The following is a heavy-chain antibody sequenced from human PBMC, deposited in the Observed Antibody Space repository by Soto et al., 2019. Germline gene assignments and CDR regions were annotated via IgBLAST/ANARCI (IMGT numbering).Heavy chain of an antibody. CDR1: GYTFTTCG. CDR3: ARRSPYYGIDY. J-gene: IGHJ4*02. CDR2: INAGSGDT. D-gene: IGHD1-26*01. Sequence: QVQLVQSGAEVKKPGASVKVSCKASGYTFTTCGIHWVRQAPGQRLEWMGWINAGSGDTKYSQKFQDRVTITRDTSASTAYMELSSLRPEDTAVYYCARRSPYYGIDYWGQGTLVTVSS. V-gene: IGHV1-3*01.